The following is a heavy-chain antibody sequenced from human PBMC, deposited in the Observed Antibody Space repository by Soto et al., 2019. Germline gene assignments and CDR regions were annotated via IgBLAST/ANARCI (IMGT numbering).Heavy chain of an antibody. CDR3: ATDPHYYDTTGYCLDN. V-gene: IGHV1-3*01. D-gene: IGHD3-22*01. J-gene: IGHJ4*02. CDR1: GYTFTTYA. CDR2: INADNGNT. Sequence: ASVKVSCKASGYTFTTYAIHWVRQAPGQRPEWMGWINADNGNTRYSQKFQGRVTITRDTSASTAYMELSSLRSDDTAVYYCATDPHYYDTTGYCLDNWGQGTLVTVS.